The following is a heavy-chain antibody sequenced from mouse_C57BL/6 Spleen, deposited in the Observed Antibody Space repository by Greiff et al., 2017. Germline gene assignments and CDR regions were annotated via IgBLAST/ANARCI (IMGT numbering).Heavy chain of an antibody. J-gene: IGHJ3*01. Sequence: QVQLQQSEAELAKPGASVKLSCKASGYTFTSYSMHWVKQRPGQGLEWIGYINPSSGYTKYNEKFKDKATLTADKSSSTAYMQLSSLTYEDSAVXYCDRENDYGESWFAVWGTGTMVTVSA. CDR3: DRENDYGESWFAV. D-gene: IGHD2-4*01. V-gene: IGHV1-7*01. CDR2: INPSSGYT. CDR1: GYTFTSYS.